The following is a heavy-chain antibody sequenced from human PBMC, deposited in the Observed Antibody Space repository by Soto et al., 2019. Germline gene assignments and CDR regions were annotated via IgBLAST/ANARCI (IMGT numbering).Heavy chain of an antibody. CDR3: ARCYTMSYYAAGAFDI. J-gene: IGHJ3*02. CDR2: IYYSGST. V-gene: IGHV4-59*01. D-gene: IGHD3-10*01. CDR1: GGSISSYY. Sequence: QVQLQESGPGLVKPSETLSLTCTVSGGSISSYYWSWIRQPPGKGLEWIGYIYYSGSTNYNPSLKSRVTISVDTSKNQFSLKLSSVTAADTAVYYCARCYTMSYYAAGAFDIWGQGTTVTVSS.